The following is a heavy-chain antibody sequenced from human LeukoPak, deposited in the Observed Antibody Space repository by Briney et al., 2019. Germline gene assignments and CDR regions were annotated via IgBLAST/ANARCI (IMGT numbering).Heavy chain of an antibody. V-gene: IGHV1-18*01. Sequence: GASVKVSCKASGYTFTSYGISWVRQAPGQGLEWMGWISAYNGNTNYARKLQGRVTMTTDTSTSTAYMELRSLRSDDTAVYYCARRIAAAGHDAFDIWGQGTMVTVSS. CDR3: ARRIAAAGHDAFDI. CDR1: GYTFTSYG. J-gene: IGHJ3*02. CDR2: ISAYNGNT. D-gene: IGHD6-13*01.